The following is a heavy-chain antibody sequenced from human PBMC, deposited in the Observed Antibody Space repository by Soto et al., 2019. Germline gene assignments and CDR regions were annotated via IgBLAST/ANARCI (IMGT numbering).Heavy chain of an antibody. D-gene: IGHD1-26*01. CDR2: LTPLYGTT. CDR3: GRELTLGDRSGGDGCEV. V-gene: IGHV1-69*01. J-gene: IGHJ3*01. Sequence: QVHLEQSGAEVKKPGSSVKVSCKASGGIFKTDAVAWVRQAPGHGLEWVGGLTPLYGTTNYAQKFQGRVTSTADESTGAAYREVSSRRAEDTAVYEGGRELTLGDRSGGDGCEVWGQGTRVIVS. CDR1: GGIFKTDA.